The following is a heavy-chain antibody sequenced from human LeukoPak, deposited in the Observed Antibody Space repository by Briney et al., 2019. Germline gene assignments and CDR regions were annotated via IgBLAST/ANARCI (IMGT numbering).Heavy chain of an antibody. CDR3: ARGYCSSTSCYMFGYFDY. J-gene: IGHJ4*02. Sequence: ASVKVSCKASGYTFTGYYMHWVRQAPGQGLEWMGWINPNSGGTNYAQKFQGRVTMTRDTSISTAYMELSRLRSDDTAVYYCARGYCSSTSCYMFGYFDYWGQGTLVTASS. D-gene: IGHD2-2*02. CDR1: GYTFTGYY. CDR2: INPNSGGT. V-gene: IGHV1-2*02.